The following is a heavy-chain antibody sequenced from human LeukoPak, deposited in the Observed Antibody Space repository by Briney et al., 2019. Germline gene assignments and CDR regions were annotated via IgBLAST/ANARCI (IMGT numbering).Heavy chain of an antibody. J-gene: IGHJ4*02. CDR2: ISSSSSYI. D-gene: IGHD3-9*01. V-gene: IGHV3-21*04. Sequence: GGSLRLSCAASGFTFSSYSMNWVRQAPGKGLEWVSSISSSSSYIYYADSVKGRFTISRDNAKNSLYLQMNSLRAEDTAVYYCAKDHYGDILTGSFDYWGQGTLVTVSS. CDR1: GFTFSSYS. CDR3: AKDHYGDILTGSFDY.